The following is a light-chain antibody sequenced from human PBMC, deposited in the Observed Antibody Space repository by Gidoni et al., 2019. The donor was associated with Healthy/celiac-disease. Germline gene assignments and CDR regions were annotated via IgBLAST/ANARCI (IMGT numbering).Light chain of an antibody. CDR3: QQRSNWPYT. V-gene: IGKV3-11*01. J-gene: IGKJ2*01. CDR1: QSVSSY. Sequence: EIVLTQSPATLSLSPGERATLSCRDSQSVSSYLAWYQQKPGQAPRLLIYDASNRATGIPARFSGSGSGTDFTLTISSLEPEDVAVYYCQQRSNWPYTFGQGTKLEIK. CDR2: DAS.